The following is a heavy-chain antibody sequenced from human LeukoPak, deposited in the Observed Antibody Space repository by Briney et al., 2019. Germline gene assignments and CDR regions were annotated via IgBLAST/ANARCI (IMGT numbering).Heavy chain of an antibody. J-gene: IGHJ3*02. Sequence: PGGSLRLSCAASGFIVSRKYMSWVRQAPGKGLEGGSVIYSGGSADYADSVKGRFTISRDNSKNTLHLQMKSMRAEDTAVYYCAKMSNYSNSLGYYAFDIWGQGTMVTVSS. D-gene: IGHD3-22*01. CDR1: GFIVSRKY. CDR2: IYSGGSA. CDR3: AKMSNYSNSLGYYAFDI. V-gene: IGHV3-66*01.